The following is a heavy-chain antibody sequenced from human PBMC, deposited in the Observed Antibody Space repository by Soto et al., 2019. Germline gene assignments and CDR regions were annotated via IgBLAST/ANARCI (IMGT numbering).Heavy chain of an antibody. CDR2: ISYDGSNK. D-gene: IGHD3-9*01. J-gene: IGHJ4*02. V-gene: IGHV3-30*18. Sequence: QVQLVQSGAEVKKPGSSVKVSCKASGFTFSSYGMHWVRQAPGKGLEWVAVISYDGSNKYYADSVKGRFTISRDNSKNTLYLQMNSLRAEDTAVYYCAKPKGYYDILTGYSAMYYFDYWGQGTLVTVSS. CDR1: GFTFSSYG. CDR3: AKPKGYYDILTGYSAMYYFDY.